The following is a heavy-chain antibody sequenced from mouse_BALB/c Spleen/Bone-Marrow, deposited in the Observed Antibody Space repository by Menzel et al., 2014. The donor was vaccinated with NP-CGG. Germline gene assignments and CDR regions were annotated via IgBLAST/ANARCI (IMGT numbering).Heavy chain of an antibody. CDR2: INPSYGVN. V-gene: IGHV1S81*02. CDR1: GYTFTSYY. Sequence: QVQLQQSGAELVKPGASVKLSCKASGYTFTSYYMYWVKQRPGQGLEWIGGINPSYGVNNFNEKFKSKASLTVDKSSSTAYMQLSSLTSEDSAVYYCSRGGNFDVMDYWGQGASVTVSS. CDR3: SRGGNFDVMDY. J-gene: IGHJ4*01. D-gene: IGHD2-1*01.